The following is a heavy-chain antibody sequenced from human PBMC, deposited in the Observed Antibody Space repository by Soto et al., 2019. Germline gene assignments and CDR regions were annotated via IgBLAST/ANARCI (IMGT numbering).Heavy chain of an antibody. CDR2: ISASGSNG. D-gene: IGHD4-4*01. Sequence: GGSLRLSCAASGFTFRLYSLNWVRQAPGRGLEWVSGISASGSNGFYTDSVKGRFIISRDNSKNTLYLQMNSLRVDDTALYFCAKGDSDYYFDSLGQGALVTVSS. J-gene: IGHJ4*02. CDR3: AKGDSDYYFDS. V-gene: IGHV3-23*01. CDR1: GFTFRLYS.